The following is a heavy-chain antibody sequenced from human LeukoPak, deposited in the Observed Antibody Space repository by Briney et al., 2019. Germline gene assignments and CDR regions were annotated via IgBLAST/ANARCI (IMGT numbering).Heavy chain of an antibody. J-gene: IGHJ2*01. CDR3: ARARGDYLHRYFDL. D-gene: IGHD2-21*02. CDR2: IRGNGGST. V-gene: IGHV3-64*01. Sequence: GGSLRLSCAASGFTFSSYAMHWVRQAPGKGLEFVSAIRGNGGSTYYANSVEGRFTISRDNSKNTLYLQMGNLRAEDMAVYYCARARGDYLHRYFDLWGRGTLVTVSS. CDR1: GFTFSSYA.